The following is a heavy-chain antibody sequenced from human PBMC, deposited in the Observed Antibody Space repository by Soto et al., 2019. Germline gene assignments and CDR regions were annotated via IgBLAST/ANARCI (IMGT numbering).Heavy chain of an antibody. CDR1: GFTFSSYW. Sequence: PGGSLRLSCAASGFTFSSYWMSWVRQAPGKGLEWVSSISSSSSYIYYADSVKGRFTISRDNAKNSLYLQMNSLRAEDTAVYFCARDQTDSGGYSDSWGQGTLVTVSS. D-gene: IGHD3-22*01. V-gene: IGHV3-21*01. J-gene: IGHJ4*02. CDR2: ISSSSSYI. CDR3: ARDQTDSGGYSDS.